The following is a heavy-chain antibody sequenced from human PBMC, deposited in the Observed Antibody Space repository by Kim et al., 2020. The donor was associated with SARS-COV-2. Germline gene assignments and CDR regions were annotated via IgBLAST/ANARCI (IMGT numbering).Heavy chain of an antibody. CDR3: ARSPRHYYDSSPVDY. D-gene: IGHD3-22*01. Sequence: QKFQGRVTITADESTSTAYMELSSLRSEDTAVYYCARSPRHYYDSSPVDYWGQGTLVTVSS. J-gene: IGHJ4*02. V-gene: IGHV1-69*01.